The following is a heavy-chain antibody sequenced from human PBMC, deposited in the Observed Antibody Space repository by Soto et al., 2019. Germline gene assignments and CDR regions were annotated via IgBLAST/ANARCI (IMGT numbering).Heavy chain of an antibody. J-gene: IGHJ6*03. Sequence: SETLSLTCTVSGGSISSYYWSWIRQPPGKGLEWIGYIYYSGSTNYNPSLKSRVTISVDTSKNQFSLKLSSVTAADTAVYYCAGGGNRDYYYYMDVWGKGTTVTVSS. CDR1: GGSISSYY. V-gene: IGHV4-59*01. CDR2: IYYSGST. CDR3: AGGGNRDYYYYMDV. D-gene: IGHD3-16*01.